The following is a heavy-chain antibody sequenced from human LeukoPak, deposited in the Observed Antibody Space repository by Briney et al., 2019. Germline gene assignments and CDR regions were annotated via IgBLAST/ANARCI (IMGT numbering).Heavy chain of an antibody. Sequence: KASETLSLTCAVSGGSISSSNWWSWVRQPPGKGLEWIGSIYHSGSTYYNPSLKSRVTISVDTSKNQFSLKLSSVTAADTAVYYCARDQEPDCSSTSCYIDPWGQGTLVTASS. CDR1: GGSISSSNW. J-gene: IGHJ5*02. CDR2: IYHSGST. V-gene: IGHV4-4*02. CDR3: ARDQEPDCSSTSCYIDP. D-gene: IGHD2-2*02.